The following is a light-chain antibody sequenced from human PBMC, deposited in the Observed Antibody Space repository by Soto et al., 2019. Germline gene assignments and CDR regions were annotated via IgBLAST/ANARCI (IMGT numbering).Light chain of an antibody. CDR3: QQYNNWPPRAWT. V-gene: IGKV3-15*01. J-gene: IGKJ1*01. CDR1: QSVSSN. CDR2: GAS. Sequence: EIVMTQSPATLSVSPGERATLSCRASQSVSSNLAWYQQKPGQAPRLLIYGASTRATGIPARLSGSGSGTEFTLTISGLQSEDFAVYYCQQYNNWPPRAWTFGQGTKVEIK.